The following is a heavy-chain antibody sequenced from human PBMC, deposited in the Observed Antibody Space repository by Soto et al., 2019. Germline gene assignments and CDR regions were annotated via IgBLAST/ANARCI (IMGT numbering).Heavy chain of an antibody. CDR2: ISWNSGDI. D-gene: IGHD2-2*03. J-gene: IGHJ4*02. Sequence: EVQLVESGGGSVQPGRSLGLYCAASGFSFDDYGMHWVRQGPGKGLEWVSGISWNSGDIYYADSVKGRFTISRDNAKRSLYMQMNSLRTEDTALYYCAKDNDLDRDGPFDYWGQGILVTVSS. CDR3: AKDNDLDRDGPFDY. CDR1: GFSFDDYG. V-gene: IGHV3-9*01.